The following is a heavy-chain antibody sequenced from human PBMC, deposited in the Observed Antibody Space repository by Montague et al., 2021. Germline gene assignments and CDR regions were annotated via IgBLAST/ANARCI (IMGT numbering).Heavy chain of an antibody. V-gene: IGHV4-38-2*02. CDR1: RSFIDSRYY. CDR3: ARERDRYYYMDI. CDR2: VSHGRRT. Sequence: SETLSLTCTVSRSFIDSRYYWGWIRQPPGKWLAGMWSVSHGRRTYYNPSLKSRVTISVDTTNNHFSLKLSSVTAAGTAMYYCARERDRYYYMDIWGKGTTITVSS. J-gene: IGHJ6*03.